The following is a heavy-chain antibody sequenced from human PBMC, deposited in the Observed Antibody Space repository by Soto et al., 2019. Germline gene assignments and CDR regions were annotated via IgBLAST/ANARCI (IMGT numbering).Heavy chain of an antibody. D-gene: IGHD2-21*02. J-gene: IGHJ6*02. CDR3: ARDHIVVVTATYYGMDV. V-gene: IGHV4-31*03. CDR1: GGSISSGGYY. CDR2: IYYSGST. Sequence: QVQLQESGPGLVKPSQTLSLTCTVSGGSISSGGYYWSWIRQHPGKGLEWIGYIYYSGSTYYNPSLKRRVTISVDTSKNQFSLKLSSVTAADTAVYYCARDHIVVVTATYYGMDVWGQGTTVTVSS.